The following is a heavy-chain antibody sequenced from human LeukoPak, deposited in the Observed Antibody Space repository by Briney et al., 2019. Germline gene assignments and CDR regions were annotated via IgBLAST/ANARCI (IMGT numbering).Heavy chain of an antibody. CDR2: IYYSGST. V-gene: IGHV4-39*01. CDR1: GGSISSSSYY. D-gene: IGHD3-10*02. J-gene: IGHJ4*02. CDR3: ARRVTTLDYFDY. Sequence: PSETLSLTCTVSGGSISSSSYYWGWIRQPPGKGLEWIGSIYYSGSTYYNPSLKSRVTISVDTPKNQFSLKLSSVTAADTAVYYCARRVTTLDYFDYWGQGTLVTVSS.